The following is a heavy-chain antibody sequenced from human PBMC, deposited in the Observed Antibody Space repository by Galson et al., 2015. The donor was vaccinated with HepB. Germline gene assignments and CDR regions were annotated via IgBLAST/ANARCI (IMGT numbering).Heavy chain of an antibody. Sequence: SLRLSCAASGFTFSSYAMTWVRQAPGQGLEWVSAICGSGISTYYAGSVKGRFTISRDNSENTLFLQMNSLRAEDTAVYYCAKNQGYSSSSLDYWGQGTLVTVSS. V-gene: IGHV3-23*01. CDR3: AKNQGYSSSSLDY. J-gene: IGHJ4*02. D-gene: IGHD6-6*01. CDR1: GFTFSSYA. CDR2: ICGSGIST.